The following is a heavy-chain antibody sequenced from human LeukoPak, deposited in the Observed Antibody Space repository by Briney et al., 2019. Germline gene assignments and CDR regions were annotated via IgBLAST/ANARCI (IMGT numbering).Heavy chain of an antibody. CDR2: ISASGGNS. J-gene: IGHJ4*02. CDR3: ARYCSGISCYSGVDY. CDR1: GFTFSDSA. Sequence: GGSLRLSCEASGFTFSDSAMSWVRQASGRGLEWVSLISASGGNSYYADSVKGRFTVSRDSSKNTLHLQMNSLRAEDTAVYYCARYCSGISCYSGVDYWGQGTLVTVSS. D-gene: IGHD2-15*01. V-gene: IGHV3-23*01.